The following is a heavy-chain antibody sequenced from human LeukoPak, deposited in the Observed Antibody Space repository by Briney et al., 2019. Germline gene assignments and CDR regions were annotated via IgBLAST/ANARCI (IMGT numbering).Heavy chain of an antibody. CDR2: INSDGSSR. CDR1: GFTFSNYW. Sequence: PGGSLRLSCAASGFTFSNYWMHWVRQAPGKGLVVVSRINSDGSSRNYADSVKGRFTISRDNAKNTLYLQMNSLRAEDTAVYYCASASSHRIAAGGDYWGQGTLVTVSS. V-gene: IGHV3-74*01. D-gene: IGHD6-13*01. CDR3: ASASSHRIAAGGDY. J-gene: IGHJ4*02.